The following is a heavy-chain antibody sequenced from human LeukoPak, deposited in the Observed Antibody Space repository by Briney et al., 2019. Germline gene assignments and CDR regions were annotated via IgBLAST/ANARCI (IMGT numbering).Heavy chain of an antibody. CDR2: IDPSDSYT. V-gene: IGHV5-10-1*01. CDR1: GYSFSSYW. D-gene: IGHD3-9*01. CDR3: ARHPDLILTTDS. J-gene: IGHJ5*01. Sequence: GESLKISCKGSGYSFSSYWISRVRQMPGKGLEWMGRIDPSDSYTDYSPSFQGHVTISADKSISTAYLQWSSLKASDTAMYYCARHPDLILTTDSWGQGTLVTVSS.